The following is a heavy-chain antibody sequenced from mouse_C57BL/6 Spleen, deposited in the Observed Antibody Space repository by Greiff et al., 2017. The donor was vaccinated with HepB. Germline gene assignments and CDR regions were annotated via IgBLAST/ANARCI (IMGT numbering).Heavy chain of an antibody. Sequence: VQLQQSGAELVRPGSSVKLSCKASGYTFTSYWMHWVKQRPIQGLEWIGNIDPSDSETHYNQKFKDKATLTVDKSSSTAYMQLSSLTSEDSAVYYFARRRDYSKNYAMDYWGQGTSVTVSS. CDR1: GYTFTSYW. J-gene: IGHJ4*01. CDR2: IDPSDSET. V-gene: IGHV1-52*01. CDR3: ARRRDYSKNYAMDY. D-gene: IGHD2-5*01.